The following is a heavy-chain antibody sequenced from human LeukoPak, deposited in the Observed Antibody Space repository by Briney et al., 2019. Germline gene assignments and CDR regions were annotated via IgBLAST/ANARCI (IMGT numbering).Heavy chain of an antibody. V-gene: IGHV4-39*01. D-gene: IGHD5-24*01. J-gene: IGHJ4*02. CDR1: GGSISSNSDY. CDR2: IYYTGST. CDR3: ARQQGAQRWLQLGFDY. Sequence: SETLSLTCTVSGGSISSNSDYWGWIRQPPGKGLEWIGSIYYTGSTYYNPSLKSRVTISVDTSKNQFSLKLSSVTAADTAVYYCARQQGAQRWLQLGFDYWGQGTLVTVSS.